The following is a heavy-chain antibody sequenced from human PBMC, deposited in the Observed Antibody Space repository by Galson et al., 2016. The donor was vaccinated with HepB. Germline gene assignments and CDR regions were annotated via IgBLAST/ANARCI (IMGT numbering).Heavy chain of an antibody. CDR1: GFTFSNFR. D-gene: IGHD1-1*01. CDR3: ARTRWRGFSPFYFDN. V-gene: IGHV3-7*04. Sequence: SLRLSCAASGFTFSNFRMAWVRQAPGKGLEWVANINDHGSEQYYVDSVKGRFTISRDNAKNSVYLQMNSLRDDDTAVYYCARTRWRGFSPFYFDNWGQGTLVAVSS. J-gene: IGHJ4*02. CDR2: INDHGSEQ.